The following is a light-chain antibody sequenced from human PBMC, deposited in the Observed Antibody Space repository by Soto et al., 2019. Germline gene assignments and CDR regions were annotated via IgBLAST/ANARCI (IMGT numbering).Light chain of an antibody. J-gene: IGKJ3*01. CDR1: QGIRNF. CDR2: AAS. Sequence: DLQMTQSTTSLSASVGDRVTITCQASQGIRNFVAWYQQKPGKAPKLMIYAASTLQSGVPSRFSGSGSGTDFTLTINSLQPEDVATYSCQKYSSVPVFGPGTKVEIK. CDR3: QKYSSVPV. V-gene: IGKV1-27*01.